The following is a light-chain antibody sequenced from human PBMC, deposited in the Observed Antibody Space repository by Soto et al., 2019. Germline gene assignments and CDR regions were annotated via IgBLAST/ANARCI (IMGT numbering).Light chain of an antibody. CDR2: GAS. J-gene: IGKJ1*01. Sequence: EIVLTQSPGTLSLSPGERATLSCRASQSVSSSYLAWYQHKPGQAPRLLIYGASSRATGIPDRFSGSGIGTDFTLTISRLEPEDFAVYYCQQYGASPRTFGQRTKVEIK. V-gene: IGKV3-20*01. CDR1: QSVSSSY. CDR3: QQYGASPRT.